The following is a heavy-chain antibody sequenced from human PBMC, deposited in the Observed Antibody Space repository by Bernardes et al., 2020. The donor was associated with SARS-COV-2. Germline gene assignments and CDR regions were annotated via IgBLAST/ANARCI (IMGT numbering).Heavy chain of an antibody. Sequence: GGSLRLSCAGSGYTFSRFWMHWVRQVPGQGLVWVSRIDTGGSIINYADSVRGRFSISRDNAENTVSLQMNSLRAEDTAVYYCIKDFTGEEDYWGQGTLVTVSS. CDR1: GYTFSRFW. V-gene: IGHV3-74*01. CDR3: IKDFTGEEDY. J-gene: IGHJ4*02. CDR2: IDTGGSII.